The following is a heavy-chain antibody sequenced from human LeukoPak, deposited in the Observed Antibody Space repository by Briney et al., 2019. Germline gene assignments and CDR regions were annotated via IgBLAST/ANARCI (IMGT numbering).Heavy chain of an antibody. J-gene: IGHJ5*02. CDR1: GFTFSSYW. CDR2: IKQDGSEI. CDR3: AKDWSYTDHGPFDP. V-gene: IGHV3-7*05. Sequence: GGSLRLSCAASGFTFSSYWMSWVRQAPGKGLEWVANIKQDGSEIYYVDSVQGRFTISRDNSKNTLYLQMNSLRAEDTAVYYCAKDWSYTDHGPFDPWGQGTLVTVSS. D-gene: IGHD3-10*01.